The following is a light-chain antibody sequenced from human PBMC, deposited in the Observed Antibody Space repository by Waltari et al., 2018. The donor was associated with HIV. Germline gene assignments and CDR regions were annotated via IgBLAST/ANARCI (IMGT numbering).Light chain of an antibody. V-gene: IGLV2-23*02. CDR3: CSYAGSSTYVV. CDR1: CRYVGSYDL. CDR2: EVS. Sequence: QSALTQPASVSGSPGRSITISSTGTCRYVGSYDLRSWYQQHPGKAPTRMIYEVSKRPSGVSNRFSGSKSGNTASLTISGLQAEDEADYYCCSYAGSSTYVVFGGGTKLTVL. J-gene: IGLJ2*01.